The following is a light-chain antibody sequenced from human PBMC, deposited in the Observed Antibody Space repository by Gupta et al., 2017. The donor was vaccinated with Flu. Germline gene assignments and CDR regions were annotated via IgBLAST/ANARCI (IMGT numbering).Light chain of an antibody. V-gene: IGKV3D-20*01. CDR1: QSVSSSY. CDR3: QQYGSSPRT. CDR2: DAS. Sequence: PAERATLSCGASQSVSSSYLAWYQQKPGLATRLLIYDASSMATGIPDRISGGGSGTDFTLTISRLEPEDFAVYYCQQYGSSPRTFGQGTKVEIK. J-gene: IGKJ1*01.